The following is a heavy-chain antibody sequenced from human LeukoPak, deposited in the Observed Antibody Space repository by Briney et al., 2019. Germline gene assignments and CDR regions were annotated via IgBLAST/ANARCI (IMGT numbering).Heavy chain of an antibody. CDR1: GFTFSSYW. V-gene: IGHV3-74*01. CDR2: INSDGSST. CDR3: ARWNVAAAATDY. Sequence: GGSLRLSCAASGFTFSSYWMHWVRQAPGKGLVWVSRINSDGSSTSYADSVKGRFTISRDNAKNTLYLQMNSLRAEDTAVYYCARWNVAAAATDYWGQGTLVTVSS. D-gene: IGHD6-13*01. J-gene: IGHJ4*02.